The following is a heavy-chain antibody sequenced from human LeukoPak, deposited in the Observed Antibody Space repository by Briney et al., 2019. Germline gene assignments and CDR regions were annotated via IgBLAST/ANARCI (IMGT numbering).Heavy chain of an antibody. Sequence: GGSLRLSCAASGFTFSSYWMHWVRQAPGKGLVWVSRINTDGSSTNYADSVKGRFTISRDNAKNTLYLQMNNLRAEDTAVYYCSGGRRGWYSNYWGQGTLVTVSS. CDR3: SGGRRGWYSNY. J-gene: IGHJ4*02. CDR1: GFTFSSYW. D-gene: IGHD6-19*01. CDR2: INTDGSST. V-gene: IGHV3-74*01.